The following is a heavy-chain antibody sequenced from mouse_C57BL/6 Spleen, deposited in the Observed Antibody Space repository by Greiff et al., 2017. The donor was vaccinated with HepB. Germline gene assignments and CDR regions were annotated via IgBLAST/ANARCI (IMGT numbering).Heavy chain of an antibody. CDR3: ARRGVYYYGSSYYFDV. V-gene: IGHV1-9*01. Sequence: VQLQESGAELMKPGASVKLSCKATGYTFTGYWIEWVKQRPGHGLEWIGEILPGSGSTNYNEKFKGKATFTADTSSNTAYMQLSSLTTEDSAIYYWARRGVYYYGSSYYFDVWGTGTTVTVSS. CDR1: GYTFTGYW. CDR2: ILPGSGST. D-gene: IGHD1-1*01. J-gene: IGHJ1*03.